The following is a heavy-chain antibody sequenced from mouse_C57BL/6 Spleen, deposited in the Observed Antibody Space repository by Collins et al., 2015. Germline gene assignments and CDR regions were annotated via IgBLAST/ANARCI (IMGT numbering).Heavy chain of an antibody. D-gene: IGHD4-1*01. V-gene: IGHV1-74*01. CDR3: AGAYWEFAY. CDR1: GYTFTSYW. CDR2: IHPSDSDT. Sequence: QVQLQQPGAELVKPGTSVKVSCKASGYTFTSYWMHWVKQRPGQGLEWIGRIHPSDSDTNFNQKFKGKATLTVDKSSSTAYMRLSSLTSEDSAVYYCAGAYWEFAYWGQGTLVAVSA. J-gene: IGHJ3*01.